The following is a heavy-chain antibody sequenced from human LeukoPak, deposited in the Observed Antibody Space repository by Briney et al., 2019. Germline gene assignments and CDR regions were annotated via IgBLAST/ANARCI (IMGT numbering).Heavy chain of an antibody. V-gene: IGHV3-74*03. CDR1: GFTFSRYW. J-gene: IGHJ4*02. CDR3: ARDDGSGVDY. D-gene: IGHD2-15*01. Sequence: GSLRLSCAASGFTFSRYWMPWARQAPGKGLVWVSRISSDGSFTTYADSVKGRFTISRDNAKNTLYLQMSSLRAEDTAVYYCARDDGSGVDYWGQGTLVTVSS. CDR2: ISSDGSFT.